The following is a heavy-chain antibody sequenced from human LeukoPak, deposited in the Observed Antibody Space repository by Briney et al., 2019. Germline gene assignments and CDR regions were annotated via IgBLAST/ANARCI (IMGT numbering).Heavy chain of an antibody. D-gene: IGHD3-10*01. J-gene: IGHJ5*02. V-gene: IGHV4-59*01. CDR3: ARGYGSGSNWFDP. Sequence: SETLSLTCTVSGGSTSSYYWSWIRQPPGKGLEWIGYIYYSGSTNYNPSLKSRVTISVDTSKNQFSLKLSSVTAADTAVYYCARGYGSGSNWFDPWGQGTLVTVSS. CDR2: IYYSGST. CDR1: GGSTSSYY.